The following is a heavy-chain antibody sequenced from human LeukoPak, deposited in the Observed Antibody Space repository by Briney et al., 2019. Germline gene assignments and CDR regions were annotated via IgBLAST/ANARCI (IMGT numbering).Heavy chain of an antibody. Sequence: GGSLRLSCAASGFTFSSYGMHWVRQAPGKGLEWVAVISYDGSNKYYADSVKGRFTISRDNSKNTLYLQMNSLRAEDTAVYYCANGVGALDYWGQRTLVTVSS. V-gene: IGHV3-30*18. D-gene: IGHD1-26*01. J-gene: IGHJ4*02. CDR2: ISYDGSNK. CDR3: ANGVGALDY. CDR1: GFTFSSYG.